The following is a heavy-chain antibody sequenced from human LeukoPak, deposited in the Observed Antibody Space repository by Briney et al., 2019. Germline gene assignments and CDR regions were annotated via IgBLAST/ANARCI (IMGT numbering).Heavy chain of an antibody. V-gene: IGHV3-30*04. D-gene: IGHD3-22*01. CDR1: GFTFSHFA. CDR2: ISYDGRNK. J-gene: IGHJ4*02. Sequence: GGSLRLSCAASGFTFSHFAMHWVRQAPGKGLEWVAVISYDGRNKYYADSVKGRFTISRDNSKNTLSLQINSLRPEDTAVYYCAREEHDREYFDNWGQGTLVTVSS. CDR3: AREEHDREYFDN.